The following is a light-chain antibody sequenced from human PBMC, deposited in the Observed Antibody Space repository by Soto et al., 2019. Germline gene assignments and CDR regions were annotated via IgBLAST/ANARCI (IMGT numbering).Light chain of an antibody. CDR2: EVT. CDR3: SSFSGFSTV. V-gene: IGLV2-8*01. Sequence: QSALTQPPSASGSPGQSVTISCTGTSSDVGGYNYVSWYQQYPGKAPRLVIYEVTKRPSGVPDRFSGSKSGNTASLTVSGLQAEEEADYYCSSFSGFSTVFGTGTKLTVL. CDR1: SSDVGGYNY. J-gene: IGLJ1*01.